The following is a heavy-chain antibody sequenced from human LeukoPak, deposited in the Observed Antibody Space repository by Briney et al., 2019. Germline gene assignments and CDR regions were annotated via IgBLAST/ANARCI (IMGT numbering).Heavy chain of an antibody. D-gene: IGHD3-10*01. CDR3: AGDRELPYYFDY. Sequence: GGSLRLSCAASGFTSSSYSMNWVRQAPGKGLEWVSSISSSSSYIYYADSVKGRFTISRDNAKNSLYLQMNSLRAEDTAVYYCAGDRELPYYFDYWGQGTLVTVSS. CDR1: GFTSSSYS. V-gene: IGHV3-21*01. J-gene: IGHJ4*02. CDR2: ISSSSSYI.